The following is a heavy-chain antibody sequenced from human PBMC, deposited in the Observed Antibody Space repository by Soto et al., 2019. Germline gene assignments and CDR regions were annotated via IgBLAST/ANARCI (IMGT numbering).Heavy chain of an antibody. J-gene: IGHJ5*02. CDR3: ARKLSSTVTNNWFDP. CDR1: GYTFTSYG. V-gene: IGHV1-18*01. D-gene: IGHD4-17*01. CDR2: ISAYNGNT. Sequence: GASVKVSCKASGYTFTSYGISWVRQAPGQGLEWMGWISAYNGNTNYAQKLQGRVPMTTDASTSTAYMELRSLRSDDTAVYYCARKLSSTVTNNWFDPWGQGTLVTVSS.